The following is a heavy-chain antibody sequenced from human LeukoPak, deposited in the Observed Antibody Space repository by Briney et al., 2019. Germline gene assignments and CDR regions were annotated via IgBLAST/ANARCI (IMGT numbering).Heavy chain of an antibody. D-gene: IGHD6-19*01. CDR1: GYTFTSYG. V-gene: IGHV1-18*01. J-gene: IGHJ3*02. CDR3: AREGREYAAWGYSSYKGAFDI. CDR2: ISAYNGNT. Sequence: ASVKVSCKASGYTFTSYGISWVRQAPGQGLEWMGWISAYNGNTNYAQKLQGRVTITADESTSTAYMELSSLRSEDTAVYYCAREGREYAAWGYSSYKGAFDIWGQGTMVTVSS.